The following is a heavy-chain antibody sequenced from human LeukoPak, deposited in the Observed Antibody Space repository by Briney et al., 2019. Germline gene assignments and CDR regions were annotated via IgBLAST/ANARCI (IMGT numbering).Heavy chain of an antibody. Sequence: PGGSLRLSCAASGFTFSSYSMNWVRQAPGKGLEWVSSISSSSSYIYYADSVKGRFTISRDNAKNTLFLQMNSLRAEDTAVYYCAKARERWLQFCFDYWGQGTLVTVSS. J-gene: IGHJ4*02. V-gene: IGHV3-21*04. CDR2: ISSSSSYI. CDR3: AKARERWLQFCFDY. CDR1: GFTFSSYS. D-gene: IGHD5-24*01.